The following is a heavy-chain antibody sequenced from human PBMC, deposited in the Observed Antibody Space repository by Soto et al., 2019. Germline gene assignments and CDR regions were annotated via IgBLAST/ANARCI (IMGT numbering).Heavy chain of an antibody. D-gene: IGHD2-21*02. CDR2: INAYIAKT. CDR1: GHTFINYG. V-gene: IGHV1-18*01. CDR3: ARGDGDTLDY. J-gene: IGHJ4*02. Sequence: QVQLVQSGGEVKKPGASVKVSCKASGHTFINYGITWVRQAPGQGLEWLARINAYIAKTDNAQKVQGRVTMTADTSTSTAYLELRSLTSDDTAVYYCARGDGDTLDYWGQGTVVTVSS.